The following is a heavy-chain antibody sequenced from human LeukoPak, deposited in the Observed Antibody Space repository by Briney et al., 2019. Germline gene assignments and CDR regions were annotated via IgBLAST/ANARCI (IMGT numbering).Heavy chain of an antibody. CDR1: GYTFTGYY. J-gene: IGHJ4*02. V-gene: IGHV1-2*02. CDR3: ARAVGVVGAAWRDLDY. CDR2: INPNSGGT. Sequence: ASVKVSCKASGYTFTGYYMHWVRQAPGQGLEWMGWINPNSGGTNYAQKFQGRVTMTTDTSISTAYMEFTSLTFDDTGVYCCARAVGVVGAAWRDLDYWGQGTLVTVSS. D-gene: IGHD2-15*01.